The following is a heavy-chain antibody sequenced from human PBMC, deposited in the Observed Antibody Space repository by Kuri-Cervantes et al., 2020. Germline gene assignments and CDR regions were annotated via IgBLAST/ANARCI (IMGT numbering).Heavy chain of an antibody. J-gene: IGHJ6*03. V-gene: IGHV3-9*01. CDR2: INWNSGSI. CDR1: GFTFDDYA. Sequence: LSLTCAASGFTFDDYAMHWVRQAPGKGLEWVSGINWNSGSIGYADSVKGRFTISRDNSKNTLYLQMNNLKAEDTAVYYCARVGCSGGSCYMEYYYVDVWGKGTTVTVSS. D-gene: IGHD2-15*01. CDR3: ARVGCSGGSCYMEYYYVDV.